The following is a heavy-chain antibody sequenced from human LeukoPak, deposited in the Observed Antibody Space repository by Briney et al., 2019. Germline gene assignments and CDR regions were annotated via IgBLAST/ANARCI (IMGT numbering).Heavy chain of an antibody. Sequence: GGSLRLSCAASGFTFSSYSMNWVRQAPGKGLEWVSSISSSSSYIYYADSVKGRFTISRDNAKNSLYLQMNSLRAEDTAVYYCAKDAMGASYYFDYWGQGTLVTVSS. V-gene: IGHV3-21*01. CDR3: AKDAMGASYYFDY. D-gene: IGHD1-26*01. J-gene: IGHJ4*02. CDR1: GFTFSSYS. CDR2: ISSSSSYI.